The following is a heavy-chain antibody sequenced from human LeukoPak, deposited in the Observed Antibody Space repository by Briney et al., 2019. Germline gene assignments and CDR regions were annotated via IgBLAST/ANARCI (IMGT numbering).Heavy chain of an antibody. V-gene: IGHV4-31*03. CDR2: IYYSGST. CDR3: ARELPIPAAMFGWFDP. J-gene: IGHJ5*02. D-gene: IGHD2-2*01. CDR1: GGSISSGGYY. Sequence: SQTLSLTCTVSGGSISSGGYYWSWIRQHPGTGLEWIGYIYYSGSTYYNPSLKSRVTISVDTSKNQFSLKLSSVTAADTAVYYCARELPIPAAMFGWFDPWGQGTLATVSS.